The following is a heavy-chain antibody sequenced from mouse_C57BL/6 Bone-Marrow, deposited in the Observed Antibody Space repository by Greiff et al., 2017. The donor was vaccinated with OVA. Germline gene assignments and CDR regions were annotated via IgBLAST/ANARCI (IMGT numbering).Heavy chain of an antibody. CDR1: GYTFTSYW. Sequence: QVQLQQPGAELVMPGASVKLSCKASGYTFTSYWMHWVKQRPGQGLEWIGEIDTSDSYTNYNQKFKGKSTLTVDKSSSTAYMQLSSLTSEDSAVYYCARGPFDYWGQGTTLTVSS. V-gene: IGHV1-69*01. CDR2: IDTSDSYT. J-gene: IGHJ2*01. CDR3: ARGPFDY.